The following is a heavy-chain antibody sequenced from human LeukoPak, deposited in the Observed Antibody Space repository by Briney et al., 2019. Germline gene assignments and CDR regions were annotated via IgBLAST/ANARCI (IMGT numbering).Heavy chain of an antibody. CDR2: IYYSGST. CDR1: GGSISSYY. D-gene: IGHD4-23*01. Sequence: SETLSLTCAVSGGSISSYYWSWIRQPPGKGLEWIGYIYYSGSTNYNPSLKRRVTISVDTSKNQFSLKLSSVTAADTAVYYCARGLAVYGGNSGVYFDYWGQGTLVTVSS. V-gene: IGHV4-59*01. CDR3: ARGLAVYGGNSGVYFDY. J-gene: IGHJ4*02.